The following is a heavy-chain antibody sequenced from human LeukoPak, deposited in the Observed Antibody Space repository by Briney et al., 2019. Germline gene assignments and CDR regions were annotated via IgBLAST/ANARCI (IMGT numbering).Heavy chain of an antibody. J-gene: IGHJ4*02. CDR3: ARDGSGITVTGLDY. V-gene: IGHV3-21*01. D-gene: IGHD1/OR15-1a*01. Sequence: GGSLRLSCAASGFTFSSYSMNWVRQAPGKGLEWVSSISSSSSYIYYADSVKGRFTISRDNAKNSLYLQMNSLRAEDTAVYYCARDGSGITVTGLDYWGQGTLVTVSS. CDR1: GFTFSSYS. CDR2: ISSSSSYI.